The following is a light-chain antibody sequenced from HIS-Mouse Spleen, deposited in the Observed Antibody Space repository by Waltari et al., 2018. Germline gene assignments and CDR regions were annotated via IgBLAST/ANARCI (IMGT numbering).Light chain of an antibody. CDR2: WAS. V-gene: IGKV4-1*01. CDR1: QSVLYSSNNKNY. CDR3: QQYYSTPYT. Sequence: DIVMTQSPDSLAVSLGDRATINCKSSQSVLYSSNNKNYLAWYPQKPGQPPKLLIYWASTRESGVPDRFSGSGSGTDFTLTISSLQAEDVAVYYCQQYYSTPYTFGQGTKLEIK. J-gene: IGKJ2*01.